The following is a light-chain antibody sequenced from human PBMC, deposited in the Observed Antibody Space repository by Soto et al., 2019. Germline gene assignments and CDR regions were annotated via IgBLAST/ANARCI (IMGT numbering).Light chain of an antibody. Sequence: QSALTQPRSVSGSPGQSVTISCTGTSSDVGGYNYVSWYQQHPGKAPKLMIYDVNKRPSGVPDRFSGSKSGSTASLTISGLQSEDEADYLCCSYAGTYTYVFGTGTKLTVL. CDR3: CSYAGTYTYV. CDR2: DVN. J-gene: IGLJ1*01. V-gene: IGLV2-11*01. CDR1: SSDVGGYNY.